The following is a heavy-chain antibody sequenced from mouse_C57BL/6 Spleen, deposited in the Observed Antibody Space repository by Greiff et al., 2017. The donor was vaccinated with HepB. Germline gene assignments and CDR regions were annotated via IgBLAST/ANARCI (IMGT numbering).Heavy chain of an antibody. J-gene: IGHJ4*01. CDR2: IRNKANGYTT. CDR3: ARYESLYAMDY. Sequence: EVQLVESGGGLVQPGGSLSLSCAASGFTFTDYYMSWVRQPPGKALEWLGFIRNKANGYTTEYSASVKGRFTISRDNSQSILYLQMNALRAEDSATYYCARYESLYAMDYWGQGTSVTVSS. V-gene: IGHV7-3*01. D-gene: IGHD6-2*01. CDR1: GFTFTDYY.